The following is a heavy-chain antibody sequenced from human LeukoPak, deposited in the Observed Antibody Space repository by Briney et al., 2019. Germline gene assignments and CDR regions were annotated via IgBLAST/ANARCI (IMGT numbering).Heavy chain of an antibody. J-gene: IGHJ4*02. CDR1: GGSISSYY. V-gene: IGHV4-59*08. CDR2: IYYSGST. D-gene: IGHD1-26*01. Sequence: SETLSLTCTVSGGSISSYYWSWIRQPPGKGLEWIGCIYYSGSTTYNPSLKRRGTISVDTSKNQFSLKPSSVTAADTAVYYCARARVGREVFDYWGQGTLVTVSS. CDR3: ARARVGREVFDY.